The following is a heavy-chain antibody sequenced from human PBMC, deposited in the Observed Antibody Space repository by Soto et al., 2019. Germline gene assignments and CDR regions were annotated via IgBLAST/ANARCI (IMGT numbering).Heavy chain of an antibody. V-gene: IGHV6-1*01. CDR1: GDSVSTNIAA. Sequence: SQTLSLTCAISGDSVSTNIAAWSWIRRSPSRGLEWLGRTLYRSSKWYNEYAVSVKSRMTINPDTSKNQFSLQLNSVTPEDTAVYYCARDAAPTLNYPHGMDVCRQGTAVTVS. CDR3: ARDAAPTLNYPHGMDV. D-gene: IGHD1-7*01. J-gene: IGHJ6*02. CDR2: TLYRSSKWYN.